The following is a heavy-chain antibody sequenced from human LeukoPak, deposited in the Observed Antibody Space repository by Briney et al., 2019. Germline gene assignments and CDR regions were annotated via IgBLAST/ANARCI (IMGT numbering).Heavy chain of an antibody. CDR3: ARGRAVALGYCSSTSCLTPNWFDP. Sequence: SETLSLTCTVSGGSISSGDYYWSWIRQPPGKGLEWIGYIYYSGSTYYNPSLKSRVTISVDTSKNQFSLKLSSVTAADTAVYYCARGRAVALGYCSSTSCLTPNWFDPWGQGTLVTVSS. D-gene: IGHD2-2*01. V-gene: IGHV4-30-4*01. CDR1: GGSISSGDYY. J-gene: IGHJ5*02. CDR2: IYYSGST.